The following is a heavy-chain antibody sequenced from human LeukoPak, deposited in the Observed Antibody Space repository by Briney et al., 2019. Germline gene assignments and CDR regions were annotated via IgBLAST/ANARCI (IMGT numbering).Heavy chain of an antibody. CDR1: GGSLSPYY. D-gene: IGHD3-22*01. V-gene: IGHV4-59*01. CDR2: ISYSGST. J-gene: IGHJ4*02. CDR3: ARGGWNKFDY. Sequence: SETLSLTCTVSGGSLSPYYWSWIRQSPGKGLEWIGYISYSGSTNSHPSLKSRVTISVDMSKPQFYLELSSVTAADTAVYYCARGGWNKFDYWGQGTLVTVSS.